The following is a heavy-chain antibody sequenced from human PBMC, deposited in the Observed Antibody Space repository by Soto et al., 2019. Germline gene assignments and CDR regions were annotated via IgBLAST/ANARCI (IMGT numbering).Heavy chain of an antibody. V-gene: IGHV3-23*01. J-gene: IGHJ4*02. CDR1: GFTFSSYV. CDR2: ISGSGGST. D-gene: IGHD3-22*01. Sequence: PGGSLRLSCAASGFTFSSYVMSWVRQAPGKGLEWVSGISGSGGSTYYADSVKGRFTISRDKSKNTLYLQMNSLRAEDTAVYYCAKDRGGDSSGYYYVSVSGGFDYWGQGTLVTVSS. CDR3: AKDRGGDSSGYYYVSVSGGFDY.